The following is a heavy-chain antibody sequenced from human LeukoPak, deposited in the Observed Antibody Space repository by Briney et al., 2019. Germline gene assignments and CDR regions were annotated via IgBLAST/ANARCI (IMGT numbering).Heavy chain of an antibody. CDR3: ARVGGSYFNFDY. CDR1: GGSISSSSYY. V-gene: IGHV4-39*07. J-gene: IGHJ4*02. Sequence: SETLSLTCTVSGGSISSSSYYWGWIRQPPGKGLEWIGRIYTSGSTNYNPSLKSRVTISVDTSKNQFSLKLSSVTAADTAVYYCARVGGSYFNFDYWGQGTLVTVSS. CDR2: IYTSGST. D-gene: IGHD1-26*01.